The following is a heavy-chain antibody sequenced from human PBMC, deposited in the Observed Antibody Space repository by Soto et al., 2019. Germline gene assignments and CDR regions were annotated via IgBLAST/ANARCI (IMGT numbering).Heavy chain of an antibody. D-gene: IGHD3-22*01. Sequence: SVKVSCKASGGTFSSYAISWVRQAPGQGLEWMGGIIPIFGTANYAQKFQGRVTITADESTSTAYMELSSLRSKDTAVYYCTWENSSDSSGYPPAWGQGTLVTVSS. CDR3: TWENSSDSSGYPPA. V-gene: IGHV1-69*13. CDR1: GGTFSSYA. J-gene: IGHJ5*02. CDR2: IIPIFGTA.